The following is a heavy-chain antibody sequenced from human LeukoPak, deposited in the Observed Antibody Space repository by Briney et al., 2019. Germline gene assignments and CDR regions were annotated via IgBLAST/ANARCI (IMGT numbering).Heavy chain of an antibody. Sequence: PSETLSLTCAVYGGSFSGYYWSWIRQPPGKGLEWIGEIYNSGSTNYNPSLKSRVTISVDTSKNQFSLKLSSVTAADTAVYYCARGSLVLRFLEWLSQEAFDIWGQGTMVSVSS. J-gene: IGHJ3*02. CDR1: GGSFSGYY. D-gene: IGHD3-3*01. V-gene: IGHV4-34*01. CDR2: IYNSGST. CDR3: ARGSLVLRFLEWLSQEAFDI.